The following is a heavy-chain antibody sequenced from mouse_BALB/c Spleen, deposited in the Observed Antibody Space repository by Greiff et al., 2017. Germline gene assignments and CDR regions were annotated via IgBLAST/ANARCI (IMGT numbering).Heavy chain of an antibody. CDR3: ARRSSGAMDY. CDR1: GYTFTSYW. V-gene: IGHV1-7*01. CDR2: INPSTGYT. J-gene: IGHJ4*01. Sequence: VQLQQSGAELAKPGASVKMSCKASGYTFTSYWMHWVKQRPGQGLEWIGYINPSTGYTEYNQKFKDKATLTADKSSSTAYMQLSSLTSEDSAVYYCARRSSGAMDYWGQGTSVTVSS. D-gene: IGHD3-1*01.